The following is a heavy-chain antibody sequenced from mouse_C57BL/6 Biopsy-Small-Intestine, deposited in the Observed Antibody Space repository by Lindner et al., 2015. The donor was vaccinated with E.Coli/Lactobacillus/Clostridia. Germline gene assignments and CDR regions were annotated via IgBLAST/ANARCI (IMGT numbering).Heavy chain of an antibody. Sequence: SVKVSCKASGYMFTSYSLHWVRQAPGQSLEWMGRIHGGNGNTKYSQKFQDRVTITRDTSANTAYMELTSLRSEDTAVYFCARSNPAVAGFGPREIDYWGQGTLVTVSS. V-gene: IGHV1-84*02. CDR2: IHGGNGNT. D-gene: IGHD6-1*01. J-gene: IGHJ4*01. CDR1: GYMFTSYS. CDR3: ARSNPAVAGFGPREIDY.